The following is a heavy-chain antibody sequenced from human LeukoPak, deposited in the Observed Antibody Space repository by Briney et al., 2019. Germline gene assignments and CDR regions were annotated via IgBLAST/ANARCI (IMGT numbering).Heavy chain of an antibody. Sequence: KPSETLSLTCAVYGGSFSGYYWSWIRQPPGKGLEWIGEINHSGSTNYNPSLKSRVTISVDTSKNQLSLKLSSVTAADTAVYYCARAPYCSSTSCYDYWGQGTLVTVSS. J-gene: IGHJ4*02. CDR3: ARAPYCSSTSCYDY. CDR2: INHSGST. V-gene: IGHV4-34*01. CDR1: GGSFSGYY. D-gene: IGHD2-2*01.